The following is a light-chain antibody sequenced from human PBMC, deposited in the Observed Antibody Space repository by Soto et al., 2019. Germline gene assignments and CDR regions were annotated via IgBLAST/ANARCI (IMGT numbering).Light chain of an antibody. V-gene: IGKV3-20*01. CDR3: QQYGSSSWT. J-gene: IGKJ1*01. CDR1: QSVTSGY. Sequence: EIVLTQSPGTLSLSLGERVTLSCRASQSVTSGYLAWYQQKPGRAPTPLIYDVSRRAAGVPDRFSGRGSGTDFTLTISRLEPQDFAIYYCQQYGSSSWTFGQGTKV. CDR2: DVS.